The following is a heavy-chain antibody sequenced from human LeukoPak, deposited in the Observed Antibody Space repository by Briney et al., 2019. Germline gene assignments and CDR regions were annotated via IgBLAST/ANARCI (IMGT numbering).Heavy chain of an antibody. D-gene: IGHD3-10*01. CDR2: IYYSGST. CDR1: GDSINSSDYY. J-gene: IGHJ3*02. CDR3: ARELLNDAFDI. V-gene: IGHV4-39*02. Sequence: SETLSLTCTVSGDSINSSDYYWAWIRQPPGEGLEWIGSIYYSGSTYYNPSLKSRVTISVDTSKNQFSLNLSSVTAADTAVYYCARELLNDAFDIWGQGTMVTVSS.